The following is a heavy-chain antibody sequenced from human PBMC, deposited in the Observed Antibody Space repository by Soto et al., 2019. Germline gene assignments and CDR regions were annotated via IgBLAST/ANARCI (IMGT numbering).Heavy chain of an antibody. V-gene: IGHV1-18*01. Sequence: QVHLVQSGAEVKKPGASVKVSCKGSGYIFTTYGITWVRQAPGQGLEWMGWISAHNGNTNYAQKLQSRVTVTRDTPTSTAYMELRNLRSDDTAVYYCARGRYGDYWGQGALVTVPS. D-gene: IGHD1-1*01. CDR3: ARGRYGDY. CDR1: GYIFTTYG. CDR2: ISAHNGNT. J-gene: IGHJ4*02.